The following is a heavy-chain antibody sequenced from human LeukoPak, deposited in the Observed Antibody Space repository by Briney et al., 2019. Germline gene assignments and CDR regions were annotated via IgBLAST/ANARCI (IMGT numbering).Heavy chain of an antibody. CDR3: ARAEEYYYDSSGSLGY. V-gene: IGHV1-8*03. D-gene: IGHD3-22*01. CDR1: GYTFISYD. J-gene: IGHJ4*02. Sequence: ASVKVSCKASGYTFISYDINWVRQATGQGLEWMGWMNPNSGNTGYAQKFQGRVTITRNTSISTAYMELSSLRSEDTAVYYCARAEEYYYDSSGSLGYWGQGTLVTVSS. CDR2: MNPNSGNT.